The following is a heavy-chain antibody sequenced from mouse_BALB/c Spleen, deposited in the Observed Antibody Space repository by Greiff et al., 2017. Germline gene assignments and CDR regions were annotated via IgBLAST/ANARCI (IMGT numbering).Heavy chain of an antibody. V-gene: IGHV5-4*02. CDR2: ISDGGSYT. Sequence: EVKVVESGGGLVKPGGSLKLSCAASGFTFSDYYMYWVRQTPEKRLEWVATISDGGSYTYYPDSVKGRFTISRDNAKNNLYLQMSSLKSEDIAMYYCARDFDYWGQGTTLTVSS. J-gene: IGHJ2*01. CDR1: GFTFSDYY. CDR3: ARDFDY.